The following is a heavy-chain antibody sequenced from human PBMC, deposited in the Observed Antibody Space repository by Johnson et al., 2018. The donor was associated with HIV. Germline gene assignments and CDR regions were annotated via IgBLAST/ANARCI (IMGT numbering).Heavy chain of an antibody. CDR3: ATSYYYDSSYDAFDM. CDR2: MEQDGGEI. CDR1: GVTFSTYW. D-gene: IGHD3-22*01. J-gene: IGHJ3*02. V-gene: IGHV3-7*02. Sequence: VQLVESGGGLVQPGGSLRLSCAVSGVTFSTYWMSWVRQAPGKGLEWVANMEQDGGEIYYVDSVKGRFTISRDNSKNTLSLQMNSLRAEDTAVYYCATSYYYDSSYDAFDMWGQGTMVTVSS.